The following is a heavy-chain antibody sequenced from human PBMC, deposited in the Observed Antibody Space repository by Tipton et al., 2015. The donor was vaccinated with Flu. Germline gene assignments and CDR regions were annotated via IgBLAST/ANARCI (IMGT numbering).Heavy chain of an antibody. CDR2: ISPNGNT. J-gene: IGHJ4*02. Sequence: TLSLTCTVSGGSISSYYWSWIRQPAGKGLEWIGRISPNGNTNYNPSFKSRVSMSVDTSKSQFSLNVTSVTAADTAVYYCAGAATSGQRGLDYWGQGTLVTVSS. CDR3: AGAATSGQRGLDY. D-gene: IGHD1-1*01. CDR1: GGSISSYY. V-gene: IGHV4-4*07.